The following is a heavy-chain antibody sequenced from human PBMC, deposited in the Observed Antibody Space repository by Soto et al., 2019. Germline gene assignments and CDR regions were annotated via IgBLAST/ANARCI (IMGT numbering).Heavy chain of an antibody. CDR3: AKDSSSWGRYYFDY. CDR1: GFTFSSYA. D-gene: IGHD6-6*01. V-gene: IGHV3-23*01. Sequence: PGGSLRLSCAASGFTFSSYAMSWVRQALGKGLEWVSAISGSGGSTYYADSVKGRFTISRDNSKNTLYLQMNSLRAEDTAVYYCAKDSSSWGRYYFDYWGQGTLVTVSS. CDR2: ISGSGGST. J-gene: IGHJ4*02.